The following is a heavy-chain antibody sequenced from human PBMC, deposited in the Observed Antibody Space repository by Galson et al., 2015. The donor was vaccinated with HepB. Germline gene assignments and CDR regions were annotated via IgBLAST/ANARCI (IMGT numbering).Heavy chain of an antibody. CDR1: GYTFTTYS. CDR2: INAGNGNT. J-gene: IGHJ4*02. CDR3: ARLAVAGGDY. D-gene: IGHD6-19*01. V-gene: IGHV1-3*01. Sequence: SVKVSCKASGYTFTTYSMHWVRQAPGQRLEWMGWINAGNGNTKYSRKFQGRVTITRDTSASTAYMELSSLRSEDTAVYYCARLAVAGGDYWGQGTLVTVSS.